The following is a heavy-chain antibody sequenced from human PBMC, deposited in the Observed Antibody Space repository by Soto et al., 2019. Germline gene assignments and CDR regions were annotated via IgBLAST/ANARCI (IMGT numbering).Heavy chain of an antibody. D-gene: IGHD3-22*01. V-gene: IGHV3-74*01. J-gene: IGHJ4*02. CDR1: GFTFSSYW. CDR3: ARDTYYYDSSGYYYYPYYFDY. CDR2: INSDWSST. Sequence: GGSLRLSCAASGFTFSSYWMHWVRQAPGKGLVWVSRINSDWSSTSYADSVKGRFTISRDNAKNTLYLQMNSLRAEDTAVYYCARDTYYYDSSGYYYYPYYFDYWGQGTLVTVSS.